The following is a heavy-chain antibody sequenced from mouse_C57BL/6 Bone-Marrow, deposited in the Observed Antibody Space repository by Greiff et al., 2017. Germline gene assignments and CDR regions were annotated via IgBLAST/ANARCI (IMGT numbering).Heavy chain of an antibody. CDR2: IYPSDSET. V-gene: IGHV1-61*01. J-gene: IGHJ3*01. CDR3: ATTGTAGFAY. Sequence: QVQLQQPGAELVRPGSSVKLSYKASGYTFTSYWMDWVKQRPGQGLEWIGNIYPSDSETHYNQKFKDKATLTVDKSSSTAYMQLSSLTSEDSAVYYCATTGTAGFAYWGQGTLVTVSA. CDR1: GYTFTSYW. D-gene: IGHD4-1*01.